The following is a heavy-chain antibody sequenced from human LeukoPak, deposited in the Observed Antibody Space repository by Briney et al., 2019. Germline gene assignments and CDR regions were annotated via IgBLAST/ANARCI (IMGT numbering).Heavy chain of an antibody. J-gene: IGHJ4*02. Sequence: GGSLRLSCAASGFTFSTYGMSWVRQAPGKGLEWVSYISSSSSNIYYADSVRGRFTVSRDNAKKSLYLQMNSLRAEDTAVYYCARGYDTSGHPDYWGQGTLVTVSS. CDR1: GFTFSTYG. CDR3: ARGYDTSGHPDY. V-gene: IGHV3-48*01. CDR2: ISSSSSNI. D-gene: IGHD3-22*01.